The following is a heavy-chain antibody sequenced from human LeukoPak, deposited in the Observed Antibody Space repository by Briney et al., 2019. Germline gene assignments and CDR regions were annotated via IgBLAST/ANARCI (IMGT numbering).Heavy chain of an antibody. Sequence: SGGSLRLSCTASGFTFSTYGMHWVRQAPGKGLEWVALISYDGSNKYHADSVKGRITISRDNSKNTLYLQMNSLRAEDTAVYYCAKGGTRLRDAYNFDYWGQGTLVTVSS. CDR2: ISYDGSNK. CDR3: AKGGTRLRDAYNFDY. CDR1: GFTFSTYG. D-gene: IGHD5-24*01. V-gene: IGHV3-30*18. J-gene: IGHJ4*02.